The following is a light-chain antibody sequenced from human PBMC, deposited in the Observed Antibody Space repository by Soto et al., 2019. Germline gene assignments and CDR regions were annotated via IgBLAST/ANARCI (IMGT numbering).Light chain of an antibody. Sequence: IQMTQSPAYMSAFAGDRVTITCRASQTISSYLNWYQNQPGKAPNLLIYAASSLPSGVPSRFSGSGSGTDFTLTIRSLQPEDFATDYCQQSYSTPTFGQGTKLDIK. CDR3: QQSYSTPT. CDR1: QTISSY. CDR2: AAS. V-gene: IGKV1-39*01. J-gene: IGKJ5*01.